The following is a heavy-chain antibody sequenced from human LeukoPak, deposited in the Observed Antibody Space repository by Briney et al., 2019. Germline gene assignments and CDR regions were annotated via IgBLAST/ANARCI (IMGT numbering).Heavy chain of an antibody. CDR3: ARDPLGSGWYFDY. CDR1: GFTASTNY. V-gene: IGHV3-66*01. Sequence: GGSLRLSCAASGFTASTNYMNWVRQAPGKGLEWVSVIYKDGSTDYADSVKGRFTISRDNSKNMLYLQMNSLRAEDTAVYYCARDPLGSGWYFDYWGQGTLVTVSS. CDR2: IYKDGST. J-gene: IGHJ4*02. D-gene: IGHD6-19*01.